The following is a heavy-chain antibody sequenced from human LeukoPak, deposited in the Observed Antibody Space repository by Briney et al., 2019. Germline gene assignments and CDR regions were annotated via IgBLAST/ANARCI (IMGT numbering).Heavy chain of an antibody. CDR2: IYHSGST. CDR1: GYSISSGYY. D-gene: IGHD6-13*01. Sequence: SETLSLTCTVSGYSISSGYYWGWIRQPPGKGLEWIGSIYHSGSTYYNPSLKSRVTISVDTSKNQFSLKLSSVTAADTAVYYCARDSRVLDFWGQGILVTVSS. CDR3: ARDSRVLDF. J-gene: IGHJ4*02. V-gene: IGHV4-38-2*02.